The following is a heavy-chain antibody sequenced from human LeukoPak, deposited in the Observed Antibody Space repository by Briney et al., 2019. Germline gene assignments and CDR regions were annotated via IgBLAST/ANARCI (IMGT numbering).Heavy chain of an antibody. J-gene: IGHJ4*02. V-gene: IGHV3-21*01. CDR3: ARSRGYNWDSPFDY. D-gene: IGHD5-12*01. CDR2: ISSSSSYI. CDR1: EFTFSKYN. Sequence: GGSLTLSCAASEFTFSKYNMNWVRQAPGKGREWVSSISSSSSYIFYADSVQGRFTFSRDNAQNSLYLQMNSLRAEDTAGYYCARSRGYNWDSPFDYWGQGTLVTVSS.